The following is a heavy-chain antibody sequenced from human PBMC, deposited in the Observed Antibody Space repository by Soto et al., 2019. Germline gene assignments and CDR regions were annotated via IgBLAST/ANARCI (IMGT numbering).Heavy chain of an antibody. Sequence: SLRLSCAASGFTFSSYSMNWVRQAPGKGLEWVSYISSSSSTIYYADSVKGRFTISRDNAKNSLYLQMNSLRDEDTAVYYCARESAALNWFDPWGQGALVTVSS. J-gene: IGHJ5*02. CDR2: ISSSSSTI. D-gene: IGHD2-2*01. CDR1: GFTFSSYS. V-gene: IGHV3-48*02. CDR3: ARESAALNWFDP.